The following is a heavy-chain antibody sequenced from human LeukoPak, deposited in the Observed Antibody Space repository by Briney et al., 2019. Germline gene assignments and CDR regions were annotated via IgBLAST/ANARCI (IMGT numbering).Heavy chain of an antibody. D-gene: IGHD2-8*01. Sequence: GGSLRLSCAASGFTFSSYEMDCVRQAPEKGLEWISYISSSGGYMYADSVKGRFTISRGNAKNSLSLQMNSLRVEDTGVYYCARHNGWFDYWGQGTLVTVSS. CDR3: ARHNGWFDY. J-gene: IGHJ5*01. CDR2: ISSSGGY. CDR1: GFTFSSYE. V-gene: IGHV3-48*03.